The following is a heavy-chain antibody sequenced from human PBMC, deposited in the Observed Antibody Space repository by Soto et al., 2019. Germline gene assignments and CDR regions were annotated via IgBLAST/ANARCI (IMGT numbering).Heavy chain of an antibody. D-gene: IGHD2-2*01. CDR2: IVPNGNT. V-gene: IGHV4-4*07. CDR1: RGYVNTFD. J-gene: IGHJ5*02. Sequence: SETLSLTCTVSRGYVNTFDWCWGRRAAGEGLERNGGIVPNGNTDCRSSLKSRVTRSVKTSKNQLSLTLTPVPAADTGVYYCAKEPSHTPCNQPLGIELWSFDRLAQGLPVTVSS. CDR3: AKEPSHTPCNQPLGIELWSFDR.